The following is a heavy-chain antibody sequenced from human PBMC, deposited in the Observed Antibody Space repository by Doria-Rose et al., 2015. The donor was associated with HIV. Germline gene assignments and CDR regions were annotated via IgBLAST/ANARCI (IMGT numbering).Heavy chain of an antibody. D-gene: IGHD6-13*01. CDR3: ARIKSSRWYHKYYFDF. J-gene: IGHJ4*02. CDR2: IFSDDER. V-gene: IGHV2-26*01. CDR1: GVSLSSPGMG. Sequence: QVTLKESGPVLVKPTETLTLTCTVSGVSLSSPGMGVSWIRQPPGKALEWLSHIFSDDERAHQTSLKSRLTISRGTSKSQVVLTMTDMDPVDTATYYCARIKSSRWYHKYYFDFWGQGTLVIVSA.